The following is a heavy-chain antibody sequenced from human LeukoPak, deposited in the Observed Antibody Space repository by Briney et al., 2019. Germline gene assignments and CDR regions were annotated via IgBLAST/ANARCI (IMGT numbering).Heavy chain of an antibody. D-gene: IGHD1-26*01. CDR1: GYTFTGYY. V-gene: IGHV1-2*06. Sequence: ASVKVSCKASGYTFTGYYMHWVRQAPGQGLEWMGRINPNSGGTNYAQKFQGRVTTTRDTSISTAYMELSRLRSDDTAVYYCARGDGWELRHWYFDLWGRGTLVTVSS. CDR2: INPNSGGT. CDR3: ARGDGWELRHWYFDL. J-gene: IGHJ2*01.